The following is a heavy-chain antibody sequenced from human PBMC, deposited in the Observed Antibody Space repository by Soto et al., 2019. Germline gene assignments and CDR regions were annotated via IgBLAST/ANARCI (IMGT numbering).Heavy chain of an antibody. Sequence: EVQLLESGGGLVQPGGSLRISCAASGFDFSNYGMSWVRQAPGKGLEWVSAISGTAHASYYAASVKGRFTISRDNSKNTLYLHMNSLRVEDTAVYLCVKDAPQPFSDWGQGTLVTVSS. CDR2: ISGTAHAS. J-gene: IGHJ4*02. CDR3: VKDAPQPFSD. D-gene: IGHD3-3*02. CDR1: GFDFSNYG. V-gene: IGHV3-23*01.